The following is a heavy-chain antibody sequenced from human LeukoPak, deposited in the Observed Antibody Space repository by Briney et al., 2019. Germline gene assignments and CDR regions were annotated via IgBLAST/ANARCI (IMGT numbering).Heavy chain of an antibody. V-gene: IGHV3-23*01. CDR2: ISGSGGST. CDR3: AKSNSGRKDYFDY. J-gene: IGHJ4*02. CDR1: GFTFSSYA. D-gene: IGHD1-26*01. Sequence: TGGSLRLSCAASGFTFSSYAMSWVRQAPGKGLEWVSAISGSGGSTYYADSVKGRFTISRDNSKNTLYLQMNSLRAEDTVVYYCAKSNSGRKDYFDYWGQGTLVTVSP.